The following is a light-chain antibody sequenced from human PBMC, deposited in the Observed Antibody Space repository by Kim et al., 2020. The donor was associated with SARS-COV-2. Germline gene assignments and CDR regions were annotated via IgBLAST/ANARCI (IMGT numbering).Light chain of an antibody. V-gene: IGLV1-47*02. Sequence: GQSVTISCSGGHSNIGKTFVYWYQQLPGTAPKVLIYANTQRPSGVPDRFSGSKSGTSASLTISGLRSEDEADYYCAAWDDSLSGRLFGGGTQLTVL. CDR1: HSNIGKTF. CDR3: AAWDDSLSGRL. CDR2: ANT. J-gene: IGLJ3*02.